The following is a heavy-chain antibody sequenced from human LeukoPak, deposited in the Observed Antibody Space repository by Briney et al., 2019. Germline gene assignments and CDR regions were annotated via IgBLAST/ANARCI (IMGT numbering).Heavy chain of an antibody. Sequence: LQISSKGSDFTFNIYWIAWGRPMGQKGLEWMGTIYPGDSNTRYSPSFQGQVTISADKSISTAYLQWSSLKASDTAMYYCARMILVAGKVAWFDPWGQGTRVTVSS. CDR3: ARMILVAGKVAWFDP. V-gene: IGHV5-51*01. CDR2: IYPGDSNT. CDR1: DFTFNIYW. D-gene: IGHD3-22*01. J-gene: IGHJ5*02.